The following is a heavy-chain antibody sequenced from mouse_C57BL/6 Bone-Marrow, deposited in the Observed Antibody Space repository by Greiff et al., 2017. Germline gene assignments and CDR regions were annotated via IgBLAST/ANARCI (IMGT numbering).Heavy chain of an antibody. V-gene: IGHV2-2*01. CDR3: ARIVYYYGSSSWYFGV. D-gene: IGHD1-1*01. Sequence: VKLMESGPGLVQPSQSLSITCTVSGFSLTSYGVHWVRQSPGKGLEWLGVIWSGGSTDYNAAFISRLSISKDNSTSQFFYKMNSLQADDTAIYYCARIVYYYGSSSWYFGVWGTGTTVTVAS. J-gene: IGHJ1*03. CDR2: IWSGGST. CDR1: GFSLTSYG.